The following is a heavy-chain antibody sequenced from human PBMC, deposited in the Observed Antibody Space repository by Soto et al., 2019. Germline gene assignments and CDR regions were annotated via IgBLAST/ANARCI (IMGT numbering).Heavy chain of an antibody. D-gene: IGHD5-18*01. V-gene: IGHV2-5*02. CDR2: VYWDVDK. J-gene: IGHJ5*02. Sequence: QITLKESGPMLVKPTQALPLTCTCSGFSLTTSGVGVGWIRQPPGKALEWLALVYWDVDKRYSPSLTNRLTLSRDTSKNQVVLTLTNVDPTDTGTYFCAHKGGFGYPESWGQGIMVTVSS. CDR3: AHKGGFGYPES. CDR1: GFSLTTSGVG.